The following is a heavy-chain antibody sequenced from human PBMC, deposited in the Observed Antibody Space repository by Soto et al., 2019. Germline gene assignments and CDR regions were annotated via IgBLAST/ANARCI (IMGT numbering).Heavy chain of an antibody. CDR1: GFTFSSYG. CDR3: ARETINCSGGSCYPDAFDI. V-gene: IGHV3-33*01. Sequence: QVQLVESGGGVVQPGRSLRLSCAASGFTFSSYGMHWVRQAPGKGLEWVAVIWYDGSNKYYADSVKGRFTISRDNSKNTLYLQMNSLRAEDTAVYYCARETINCSGGSCYPDAFDIWGQGTMVTVSS. CDR2: IWYDGSNK. D-gene: IGHD2-15*01. J-gene: IGHJ3*02.